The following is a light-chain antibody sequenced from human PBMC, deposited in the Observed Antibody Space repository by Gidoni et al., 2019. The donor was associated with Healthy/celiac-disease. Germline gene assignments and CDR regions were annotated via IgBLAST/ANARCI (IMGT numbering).Light chain of an antibody. J-gene: IGKJ3*01. CDR3: QQYNSYSQP. CDR1: QSISSW. CDR2: DAS. Sequence: DIKMTQSPSTLSASVGDRVTITCRASQSISSWLDWYQQKPGKAPKLLIYDASSLESGVPSRFSGSGSGTEFTLTISSLQPDDFATYYCQQYNSYSQPFXHXTKVDIK. V-gene: IGKV1-5*01.